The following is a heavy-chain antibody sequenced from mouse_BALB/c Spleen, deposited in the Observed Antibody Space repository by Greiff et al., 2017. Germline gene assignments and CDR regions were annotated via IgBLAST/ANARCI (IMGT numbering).Heavy chain of an antibody. V-gene: IGHV5-2*01. CDR1: EYEFPSHD. CDR3: ARHVIYYYGSSYGWFAY. CDR2: INSDGGST. D-gene: IGHD1-1*01. Sequence: DVMLVESGGGLVQPGESLKLSCESNEYEFPSHDMSWVRKTPEKRLELVAAINSDGGSTYYPDTMERRFIISRDNTKKTLYLQMSSLRSEDTALYYCARHVIYYYGSSYGWFAYWGQGTLVTVSA. J-gene: IGHJ3*01.